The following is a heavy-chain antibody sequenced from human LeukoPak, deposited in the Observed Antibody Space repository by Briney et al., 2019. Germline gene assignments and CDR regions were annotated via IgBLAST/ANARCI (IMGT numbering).Heavy chain of an antibody. CDR1: GFTFSSYG. CDR3: AKGGGATVPFDN. CDR2: ISYDGSNK. D-gene: IGHD4-11*01. V-gene: IGHV3-30*18. Sequence: GGSLRLSCAASGFTFSSYGMHWVRQAPGKGLEWVAVISYDGSNKYYADSVKGRFTISRDNSKNTLYLQMNSLRVEDTAVYYCAKGGGATVPFDNWGQGTLVTVFS. J-gene: IGHJ4*02.